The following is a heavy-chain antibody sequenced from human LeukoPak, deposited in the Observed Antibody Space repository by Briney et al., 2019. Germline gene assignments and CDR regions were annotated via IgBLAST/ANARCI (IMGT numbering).Heavy chain of an antibody. CDR2: ISCSGGST. CDR1: GFTFSSYA. D-gene: IGHD2-2*01. CDR3: ARVNARAPDY. J-gene: IGHJ4*02. Sequence: GGSLRLSCAASGFTFSSYAMSWVRQAPARGLECGSAISCSGGSTYYEDSVKGRFTISRDNSKNTLYLQMNSLRAEDTAVYYCARVNARAPDYWGQGTLVPVSS. V-gene: IGHV3-23*01.